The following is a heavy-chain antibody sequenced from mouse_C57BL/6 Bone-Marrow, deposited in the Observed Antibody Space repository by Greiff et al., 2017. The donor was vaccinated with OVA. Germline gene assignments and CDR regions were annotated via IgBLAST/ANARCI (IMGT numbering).Heavy chain of an antibody. CDR1: GYTFTSYW. D-gene: IGHD2-4*01. J-gene: IGHJ3*01. V-gene: IGHV1-59*01. CDR2: IDPSDSYT. Sequence: VQLQQPGAELVRPGTSVKLSCKASGYTFTSYWMHWVKQRPGQGLEWIGVIDPSDSYTNYNQKFKGKATLTVDTSSSTAYMQLSSLTSEDSAVYYCARMITTHAYWGQGTLVTVSA. CDR3: ARMITTHAY.